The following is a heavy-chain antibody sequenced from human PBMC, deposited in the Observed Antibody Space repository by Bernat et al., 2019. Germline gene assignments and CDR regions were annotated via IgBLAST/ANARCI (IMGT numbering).Heavy chain of an antibody. CDR2: ISYDGSNK. D-gene: IGHD6-13*01. Sequence: QVQLVESGGGVVQPGRSLRLSCAASGFTFSSYGMHWVRQAPGKGLEWVAVISYDGSNKYYADSVKGRFTISRDNSKNTLYLQMNSLRAEDTAVYYCARENYSSCQYFDYWGQGTLVTVSS. J-gene: IGHJ4*02. V-gene: IGHV3-30*03. CDR3: ARENYSSCQYFDY. CDR1: GFTFSSYG.